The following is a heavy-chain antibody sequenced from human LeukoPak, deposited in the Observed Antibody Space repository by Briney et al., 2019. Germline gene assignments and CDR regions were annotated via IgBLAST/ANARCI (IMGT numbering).Heavy chain of an antibody. V-gene: IGHV3-53*01. D-gene: IGHD3-10*01. Sequence: GGSLRLSCTVSGFTVSSNSMSWVRQAPGKGLEWVSVIYSGGSTYYTDSVKGRFTISRDNSKNTLYLQMNSLRAEDTAVYYCARDIGSGSHDWGQGTLVTVSS. CDR2: IYSGGST. CDR3: ARDIGSGSHD. CDR1: GFTVSSNS. J-gene: IGHJ4*02.